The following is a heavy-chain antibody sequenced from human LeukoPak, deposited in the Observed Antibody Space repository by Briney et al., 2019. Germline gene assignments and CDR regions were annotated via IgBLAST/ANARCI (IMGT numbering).Heavy chain of an antibody. J-gene: IGHJ4*02. V-gene: IGHV3-23*01. Sequence: GGSLRLSCAASGFTFSSYAMSWVRQAPGKGLECISGFSGSGGSTYYADSVKGRFTISRDNAKNSLYLQMNSLRAEDTAVYYCAREKLCSSGRDYWGQGTLVTVSS. CDR3: AREKLCSSGRDY. CDR2: FSGSGGST. D-gene: IGHD6-19*01. CDR1: GFTFSSYA.